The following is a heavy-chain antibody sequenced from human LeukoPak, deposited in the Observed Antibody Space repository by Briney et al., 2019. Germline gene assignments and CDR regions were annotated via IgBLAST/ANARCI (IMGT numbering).Heavy chain of an antibody. Sequence: ASVKVSCKASGYTFTGYYIHWVRQAPGQGPEWMGWINPNTGGTNYAQRFQGRVTMTRDTSINTAYMELTRLTSDDTAVYYCATDPCSGGTCSMYHLDYWGQGTLVTVSS. J-gene: IGHJ4*02. CDR2: INPNTGGT. V-gene: IGHV1-2*02. CDR1: GYTFTGYY. D-gene: IGHD2-15*01. CDR3: ATDPCSGGTCSMYHLDY.